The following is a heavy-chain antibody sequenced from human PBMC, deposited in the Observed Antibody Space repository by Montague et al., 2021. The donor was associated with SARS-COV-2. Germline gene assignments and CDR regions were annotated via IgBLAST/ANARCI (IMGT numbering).Heavy chain of an antibody. J-gene: IGHJ4*02. CDR2: IYTSGTT. CDR3: ARAHSGSWAHLDS. D-gene: IGHD5-12*01. CDR1: GGSISSGSYC. Sequence: TLSLTCTVSGGSISSGSYCWSWIRQPAGKGLEWIGRIYTSGTTDYSFSLKSRVTISVDTSKNQFSLKLTSVTAADTAVYYCARAHSGSWAHLDSWGQGSLVTVSS. V-gene: IGHV4-61*02.